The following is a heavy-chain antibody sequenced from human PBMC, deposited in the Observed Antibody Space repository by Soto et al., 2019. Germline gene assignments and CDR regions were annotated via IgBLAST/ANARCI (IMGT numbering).Heavy chain of an antibody. V-gene: IGHV1-69*12. CDR2: ILPFFGTA. CDR3: PRGHEFGGNSDALDV. D-gene: IGHD2-15*01. Sequence: QVQLVQSGAEVKKPGSSVKVSCKASGGSFRREAINWVRQAPGQGPEWMGGILPFFGTADYAQKFQGRVTLTADVPTNTGYMELRSLRFEDTAVYYCPRGHEFGGNSDALDVWAPGTMV. J-gene: IGHJ3*01. CDR1: GGSFRREA.